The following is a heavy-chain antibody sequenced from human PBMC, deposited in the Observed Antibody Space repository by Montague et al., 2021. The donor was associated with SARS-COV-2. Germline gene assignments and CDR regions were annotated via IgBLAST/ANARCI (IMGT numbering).Heavy chain of an antibody. CDR1: GFSLSTSGMC. CDR3: PRTHYDILPGYYYGMDV. Sequence: PALVTPTQTLTLTCTFSGFSLSTSGMCVSWIRQPPGKALEWLARIDWDDDKYYSTSLKTRLTISKDTSKNQVVLTMTNMDPVDAATYYCPRTHYDILPGYYYGMDVWGQGTTVTVSS. J-gene: IGHJ6*02. CDR2: IDWDDDK. V-gene: IGHV2-70*11. D-gene: IGHD3-9*01.